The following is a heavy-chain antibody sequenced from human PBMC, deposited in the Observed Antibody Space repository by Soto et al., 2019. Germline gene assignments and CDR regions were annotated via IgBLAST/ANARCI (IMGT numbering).Heavy chain of an antibody. CDR2: ISSNGGST. Sequence: GGSLRLSCSASGFTFSSYAMHWVRQAPGKGLEYVSAISSNGGSTYYADSVKGRFTISRDNSKNTLYLQMSSLRAEDTAVYYCVKDSYYDSSGYWNFQHWGQGTLVTVSS. J-gene: IGHJ1*01. D-gene: IGHD3-22*01. CDR1: GFTFSSYA. V-gene: IGHV3-64D*08. CDR3: VKDSYYDSSGYWNFQH.